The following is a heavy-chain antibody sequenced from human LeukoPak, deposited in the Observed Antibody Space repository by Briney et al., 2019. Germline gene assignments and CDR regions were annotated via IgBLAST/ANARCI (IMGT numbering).Heavy chain of an antibody. CDR2: IYESGST. J-gene: IGHJ4*02. D-gene: IGHD1-26*01. CDR1: GYSISSGYY. Sequence: SETLSLTCTVSGYSISSGYYWGWIRQPPGKGLEWIGSIYESGSTYYNPSLKSRVTISVGTSENQFSLRMNSVTAADTAVYYCARGKSRGSHIDYWGQGTLVTVSS. CDR3: ARGKSRGSHIDY. V-gene: IGHV4-38-2*02.